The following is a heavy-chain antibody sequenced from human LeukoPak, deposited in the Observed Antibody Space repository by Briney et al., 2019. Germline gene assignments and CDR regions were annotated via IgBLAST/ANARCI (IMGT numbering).Heavy chain of an antibody. CDR3: ARGIRGWYVRYYYMDV. J-gene: IGHJ6*03. D-gene: IGHD6-19*01. CDR1: GFTFSSYS. V-gene: IGHV3-21*01. Sequence: GGSLRLSCAASGFTFSSYSMNWVRQAPGKGLEWVLSISSSSSYIYYADSVKGRFTISRDNAKNSLYLQMNSLRAEDTAVYYCARGIRGWYVRYYYMDVWGKGTTVTVSS. CDR2: ISSSSSYI.